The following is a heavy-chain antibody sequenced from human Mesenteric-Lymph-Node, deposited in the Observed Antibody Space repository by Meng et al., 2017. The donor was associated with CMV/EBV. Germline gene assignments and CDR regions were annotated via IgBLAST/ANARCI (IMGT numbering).Heavy chain of an antibody. D-gene: IGHD5-24*01. V-gene: IGHV6-1*01. Sequence: ASSGDSVSNNGAAWNWIRQYPSRGLEWLGRTYYRSKWYNDYAVSVKSRITINPDTSKNQFSLQLNSVTPEDTAVYYCVGIRDGYNHPWGQGTLVTVSS. J-gene: IGHJ5*02. CDR2: TYYRSKWYN. CDR1: GDSVSNNGAA. CDR3: VGIRDGYNHP.